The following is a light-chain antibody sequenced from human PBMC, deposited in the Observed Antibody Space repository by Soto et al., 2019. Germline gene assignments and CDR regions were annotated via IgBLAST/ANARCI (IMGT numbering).Light chain of an antibody. Sequence: DIHMNQSRCTFSASLGDRATXTCRASQIVSSRLAWYQQKPGKAPKVLIYDASSWNIGVPSRLSGSGSGTDFTFTISSLQSEDFAVYYCHQYNNCPQTFGQGAKLDIK. J-gene: IGKJ1*01. CDR1: QIVSSR. CDR2: DAS. CDR3: HQYNNCPQT. V-gene: IGKV1-5*01.